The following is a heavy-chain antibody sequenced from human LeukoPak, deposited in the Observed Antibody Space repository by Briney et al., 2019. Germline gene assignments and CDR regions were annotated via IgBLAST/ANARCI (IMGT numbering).Heavy chain of an antibody. CDR1: GFTFDDYA. CDR2: ISWNSGSI. CDR3: AKEAYYDSSGYRYYYFDN. Sequence: GGSLRLSCAASGFTFDDYAMHWVRQAPGKGLEWVSGISWNSGSIGYADSVKGRFTISRDNAKNSLYLQMNSLRAEDTALYYCAKEAYYDSSGYRYYYFDNWGQGTLVTVSS. J-gene: IGHJ4*02. V-gene: IGHV3-9*01. D-gene: IGHD3-22*01.